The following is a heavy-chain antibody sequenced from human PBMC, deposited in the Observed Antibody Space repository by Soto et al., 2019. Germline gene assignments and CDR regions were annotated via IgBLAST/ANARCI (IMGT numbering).Heavy chain of an antibody. CDR3: ARGRGQYYDFWSGPTEPYYYYYYMDV. V-gene: IGHV1-8*01. Sequence: ASVKVSCKASGYTFTSYDINWVRQATGQGLEWMGWMNPNSGNTGYAQKFQGRVTMTRNTSISTAYMELSSLRSEDTAVYYCARGRGQYYDFWSGPTEPYYYYYYMDVWGKGTTVTVSS. CDR2: MNPNSGNT. J-gene: IGHJ6*03. D-gene: IGHD3-3*01. CDR1: GYTFTSYD.